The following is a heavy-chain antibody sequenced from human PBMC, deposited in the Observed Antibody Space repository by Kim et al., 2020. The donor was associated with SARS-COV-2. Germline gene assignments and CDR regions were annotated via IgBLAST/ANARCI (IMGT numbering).Heavy chain of an antibody. Sequence: DTVTRRFTSSRDNSKNTLYLQMNSLRAEDTAVYYCARDPPYSSSPDYFDYWGQGALVTVSS. CDR3: ARDPPYSSSPDYFDY. D-gene: IGHD6-6*01. V-gene: IGHV3-30*07. J-gene: IGHJ4*02.